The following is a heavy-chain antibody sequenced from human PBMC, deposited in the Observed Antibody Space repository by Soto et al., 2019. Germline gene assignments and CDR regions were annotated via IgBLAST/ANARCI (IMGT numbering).Heavy chain of an antibody. CDR3: ARGFEYSSSFDY. CDR1: GYTFSAFY. V-gene: IGHV1-46*01. D-gene: IGHD6-6*01. Sequence: SVKVSCKASGYTFSAFYIHWFRQASGEGLQWMGVFNPRSGATEYVQKFQGRVTLTGDTPTSTVYMELSSLRSDDTAVYYCARGFEYSSSFDYWGQGTLVTVSS. J-gene: IGHJ4*02. CDR2: FNPRSGAT.